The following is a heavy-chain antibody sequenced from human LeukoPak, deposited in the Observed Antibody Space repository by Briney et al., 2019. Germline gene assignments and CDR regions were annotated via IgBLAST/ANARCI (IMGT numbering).Heavy chain of an antibody. Sequence: PGGSLRLSCAASGFTVSSNYMSWVRQAPGKGLEWVSVIYSGGSTYYADSVKGRFTISRDNSKNTLYLQMNSLRAEDTAVYCCARAPRYYDSSGYLNWFDPWGQGTLVTVSS. CDR3: ARAPRYYDSSGYLNWFDP. CDR1: GFTVSSNY. D-gene: IGHD3-22*01. J-gene: IGHJ5*02. CDR2: IYSGGST. V-gene: IGHV3-53*01.